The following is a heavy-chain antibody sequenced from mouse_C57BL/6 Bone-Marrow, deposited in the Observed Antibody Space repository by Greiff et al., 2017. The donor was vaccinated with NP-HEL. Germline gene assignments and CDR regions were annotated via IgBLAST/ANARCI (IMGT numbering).Heavy chain of an antibody. J-gene: IGHJ3*01. CDR1: GYTFTNYW. V-gene: IGHV1-63*01. D-gene: IGHD1-1*01. CDR3: ALLDYGSSSFAY. Sequence: QVQLKQSGAELVRPGTSVKMSCKASGYTFTNYWIGWAKQRPGHGLEWIGDIYPGGGYTNYIEKFKGKATLTADKSSRTAYMQFSSLTSEDSAIYYCALLDYGSSSFAYWGQGTLVTVSA. CDR2: IYPGGGYT.